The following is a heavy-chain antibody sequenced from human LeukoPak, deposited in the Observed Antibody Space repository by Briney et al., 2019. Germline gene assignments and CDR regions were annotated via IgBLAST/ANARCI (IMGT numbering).Heavy chain of an antibody. CDR3: ARTQNKYGSGSYGD. J-gene: IGHJ4*02. CDR2: IYPGDSDT. D-gene: IGHD3-10*01. CDR1: GFTFTNYW. Sequence: GEPLKISCKGSGFTFTNYWIGWVRQMPGKGLEWMGIIYPGDSDTRYSPSFQGQVTISADKSISTAYLQWSSLKASDTAMYYCARTQNKYGSGSYGDWGQGTLVTVSS. V-gene: IGHV5-51*01.